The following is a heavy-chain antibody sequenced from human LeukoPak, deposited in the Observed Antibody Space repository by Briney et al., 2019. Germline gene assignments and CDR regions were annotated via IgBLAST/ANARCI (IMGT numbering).Heavy chain of an antibody. CDR3: ARRGRIIAAAGSFDY. CDR1: GGSFSGYY. D-gene: IGHD6-13*01. J-gene: IGHJ4*02. Sequence: SETLSLTCAVYGGSFSGYYWSWIRQPPGKGLEWVGEINHSGSTNYNPSLKRRVTILVETSKNQFSLKLISATAAETAVYYCARRGRIIAAAGSFDYWGQGTLVTVSS. CDR2: INHSGST. V-gene: IGHV4-34*01.